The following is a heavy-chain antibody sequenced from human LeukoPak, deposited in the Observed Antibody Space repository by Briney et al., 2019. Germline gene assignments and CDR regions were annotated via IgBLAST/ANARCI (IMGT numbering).Heavy chain of an antibody. Sequence: GGSLRLSCAASGFTFSSYSMNWVRQAPGKGLEWVSSISSSSSYIYYADSVKGRFTISRDNAKNSLYLQMNSLRAEDTAVYYCARDYRGGPPFDYWGQGTLVTVSS. CDR1: GFTFSSYS. D-gene: IGHD5-24*01. CDR2: ISSSSSYI. CDR3: ARDYRGGPPFDY. V-gene: IGHV3-21*01. J-gene: IGHJ4*02.